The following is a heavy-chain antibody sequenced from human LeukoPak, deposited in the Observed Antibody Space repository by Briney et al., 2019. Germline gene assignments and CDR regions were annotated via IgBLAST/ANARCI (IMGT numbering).Heavy chain of an antibody. V-gene: IGHV1-18*01. J-gene: IGHJ3*02. CDR1: GYTFTSYG. D-gene: IGHD6-13*01. CDR2: ISANSGNT. Sequence: ASVKVSCKASGYTFTSYGISWVRQAPGKGLEWMGWISANSGNTNYAHKLQGRVTITTDTSTSTPYMELRSLRSDDTAVYYCARGGGLIAAAGTGAFDIWGQGTMVTVSS. CDR3: ARGGGLIAAAGTGAFDI.